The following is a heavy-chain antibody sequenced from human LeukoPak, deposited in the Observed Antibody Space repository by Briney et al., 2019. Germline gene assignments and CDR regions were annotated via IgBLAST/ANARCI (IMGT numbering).Heavy chain of an antibody. D-gene: IGHD6-19*01. J-gene: IGHJ4*02. CDR3: ARDLSGWPIRNY. Sequence: GASVKVSCKASGGTFSSYAISWVRQAPGQGLEWMGWISAYNGNTNYAQKLQGRVTMTTDTSTSTAYMELRSLRSDDTAVYYCARDLSGWPIRNYWGQGTLVTVSS. CDR2: ISAYNGNT. V-gene: IGHV1-18*01. CDR1: GGTFSSYA.